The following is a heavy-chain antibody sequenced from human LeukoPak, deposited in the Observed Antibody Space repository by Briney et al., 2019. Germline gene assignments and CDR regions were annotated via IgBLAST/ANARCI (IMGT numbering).Heavy chain of an antibody. D-gene: IGHD3-16*02. Sequence: GGSLRLSCAASGLTFSSYAMSWVRQAPGKGLEWVSAISGSGGSTYYADSVKGRFTISRDNSKNTPYLQMNSLRAEDTAVYYCAKILRLGELSPFDYWGQGTLVTVSS. CDR2: ISGSGGST. J-gene: IGHJ4*02. CDR1: GLTFSSYA. CDR3: AKILRLGELSPFDY. V-gene: IGHV3-23*01.